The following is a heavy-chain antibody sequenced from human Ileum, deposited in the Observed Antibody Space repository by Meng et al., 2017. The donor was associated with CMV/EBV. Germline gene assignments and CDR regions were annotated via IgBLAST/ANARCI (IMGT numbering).Heavy chain of an antibody. V-gene: IGHV3-23*01. Sequence: GGSLRLSCAASGFTFSSYAMSWVRQAPGKGREWVSAISGSGGSTYYADSVKGRFTISRDNSKNTLYLQMNSLRAENTAVYYCAKEQWLEHYYGMDVWGQGTTVTVSS. CDR1: GFTFSSYA. J-gene: IGHJ6*02. CDR2: ISGSGGST. CDR3: AKEQWLEHYYGMDV. D-gene: IGHD6-19*01.